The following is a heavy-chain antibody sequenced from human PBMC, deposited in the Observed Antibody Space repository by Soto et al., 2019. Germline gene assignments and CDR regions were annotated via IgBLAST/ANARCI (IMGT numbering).Heavy chain of an antibody. CDR1: GGSFSGYY. CDR2: INHSGST. Sequence: SETLSLTCAVYGGSFSGYYWSWIRQPPGKGLEWIGEINHSGSTNYNPSLKSRVTISVDTSKNQFSLKLSSVTAADTAVYYCAKLAGYFSGNSRHGDHAMDVRGQGTTVTGFS. J-gene: IGHJ6*02. D-gene: IGHD2-15*01. V-gene: IGHV4-34*01. CDR3: AKLAGYFSGNSRHGDHAMDV.